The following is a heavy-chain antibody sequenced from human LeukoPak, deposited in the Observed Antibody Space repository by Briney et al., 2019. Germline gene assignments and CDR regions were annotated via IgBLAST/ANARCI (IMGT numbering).Heavy chain of an antibody. J-gene: IGHJ4*02. CDR2: INHSGST. CDR3: ARGLGRWILTGYYPLYFDY. D-gene: IGHD3-9*01. CDR1: GGSFSGYY. V-gene: IGHV4-34*01. Sequence: SETLSLTCAVYGGSFSGYYWSWIRQPPGKGLEWIGEINHSGSTNYNPSLKSRVTISADTSKNQFSLKLSSVTAADTAVYYCARGLGRWILTGYYPLYFDYWGQGTLVTVSS.